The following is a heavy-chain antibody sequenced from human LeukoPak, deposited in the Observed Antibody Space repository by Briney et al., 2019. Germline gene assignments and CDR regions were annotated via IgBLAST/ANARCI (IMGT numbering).Heavy chain of an antibody. CDR3: ARDIEFST. J-gene: IGHJ3*01. V-gene: IGHV3-23*01. CDR1: GFTISDSA. D-gene: IGHD3-3*02. Sequence: GGSLRLSCAASGFTISDSAMNWVRQAPGKGLEWLSLINFSGGNTYYADSMKGRFTISRDNSKDTLYLQMNSLRAEDTAIYYCARDIEFSTWGLGTMVTVSS. CDR2: INFSGGNT.